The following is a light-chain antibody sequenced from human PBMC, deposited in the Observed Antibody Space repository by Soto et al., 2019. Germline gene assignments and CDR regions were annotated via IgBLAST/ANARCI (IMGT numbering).Light chain of an antibody. CDR3: SSYTSSSTLV. V-gene: IGLV2-14*01. CDR1: SSDVGGYND. Sequence: QSALTQPASVSGSPGQSITISCTGTSSDVGGYNDVSWYQQHPGKAPKLMIYDVGNRPSGVSNRFSGSKSGNTASLTISGLQAEDEADYYCSSYTSSSTLVFGGGTKVTVL. J-gene: IGLJ2*01. CDR2: DVG.